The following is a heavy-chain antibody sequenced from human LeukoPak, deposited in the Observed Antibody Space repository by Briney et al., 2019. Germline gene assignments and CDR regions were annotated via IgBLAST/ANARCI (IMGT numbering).Heavy chain of an antibody. CDR1: GGSISSYY. CDR3: ARSGFWSGYHNAFDI. D-gene: IGHD3-3*01. J-gene: IGHJ3*02. V-gene: IGHV4-4*07. CDR2: IYTSGST. Sequence: KPSETLSLTCTVSGGSISSYYWSWVRQPAGKGLEWIGRIYTSGSTNYNPSLKSRVTMSVDTSKNQFSLKLSSVTAADTAVYYCARSGFWSGYHNAFDIWGQGTMVTVSS.